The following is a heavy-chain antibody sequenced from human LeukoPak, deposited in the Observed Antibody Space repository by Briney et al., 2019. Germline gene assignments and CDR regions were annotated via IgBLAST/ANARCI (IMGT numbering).Heavy chain of an antibody. V-gene: IGHV1-46*01. CDR1: GYTFTSYN. CDR3: ARRDLTIVTTRGFVY. Sequence: ASVKVSCKASGYTFTSYNMHWVRQAPGQGLEWMGIIHPGVGSSSYARRFQGRLTMTRDTSTSTVYMELSSLRSEDTAVYYCARRDLTIVTTRGFVYWGQGTLVTVSP. J-gene: IGHJ4*02. D-gene: IGHD4-11*01. CDR2: IHPGVGSS.